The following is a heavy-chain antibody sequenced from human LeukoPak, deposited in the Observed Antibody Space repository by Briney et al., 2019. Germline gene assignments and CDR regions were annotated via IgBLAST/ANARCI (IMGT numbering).Heavy chain of an antibody. D-gene: IGHD2-15*01. J-gene: IGHJ4*02. CDR1: GFTFTSYA. Sequence: GGSLRLSCAASGFTFTSYAMSWVRQAPGKGLEWVSTISGSGAGTYYADSVQGRFTISRDNSKNTLYLQMTSLRAEDTAVYYCAISRLTLPGSGHDYFFDYWGQGTLVTVPS. CDR2: ISGSGAGT. CDR3: AISRLTLPGSGHDYFFDY. V-gene: IGHV3-23*01.